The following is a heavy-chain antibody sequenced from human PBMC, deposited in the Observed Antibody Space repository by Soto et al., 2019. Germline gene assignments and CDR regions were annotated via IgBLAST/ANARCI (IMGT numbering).Heavy chain of an antibody. J-gene: IGHJ4*02. D-gene: IGHD2-21*01. CDR3: AGPENDYSRFDF. Sequence: EASVKVSCKASGYTFTSYYMHWVRQAPGQGLEWMGIINPSGGSTSYAQKFQGRVTMTRDTSTSTVYMELRTLRSEDTCIYYCAGPENDYSRFDFWGQGTLVTVSS. V-gene: IGHV1-46*01. CDR1: GYTFTSYY. CDR2: INPSGGST.